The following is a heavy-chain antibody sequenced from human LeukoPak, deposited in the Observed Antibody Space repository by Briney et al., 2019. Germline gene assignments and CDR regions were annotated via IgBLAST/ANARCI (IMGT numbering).Heavy chain of an antibody. V-gene: IGHV4-30-4*08. D-gene: IGHD5-18*01. CDR1: GRSISSGDYY. Sequence: SETLSLTCTVSGRSISSGDYYWRWIRQPPGKGLEWIGYIYYSGSTYYNPSLKSRVTISVDTSKKQFSLKLSSVTAADTAGYYCARAGYSYGPSYFDYWGQGTLVTVSS. CDR3: ARAGYSYGPSYFDY. J-gene: IGHJ4*02. CDR2: IYYSGST.